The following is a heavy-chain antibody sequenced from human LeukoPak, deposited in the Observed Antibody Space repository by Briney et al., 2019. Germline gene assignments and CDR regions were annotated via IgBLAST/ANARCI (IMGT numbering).Heavy chain of an antibody. V-gene: IGHV3-30*18. J-gene: IGHJ4*02. Sequence: PGRSLRLSCTASGFTFSSYGMHWVRQAPGKGLEWVAVISYDGSNKYYADSVKGRFTMSRDNSKSTLYLQMNSLRAEDTAVYYCAKDPLGGVAQADFDSWGQGTLVTVSS. CDR2: ISYDGSNK. D-gene: IGHD5-12*01. CDR3: AKDPLGGVAQADFDS. CDR1: GFTFSSYG.